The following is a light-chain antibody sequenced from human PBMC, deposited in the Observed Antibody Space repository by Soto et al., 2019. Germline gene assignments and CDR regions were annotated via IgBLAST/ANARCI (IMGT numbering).Light chain of an antibody. J-gene: IGLJ1*01. CDR1: SSDVGGYNY. CDR2: DVS. V-gene: IGLV2-14*01. CDR3: SSYTSSSTLGV. Sequence: SVLTQPASVSGSPRRSIPIFCTGTSSDVGGYNYVSWYQQHPGKAPKLMIYDVSNRPSGVSNRFSGSKSGNTASLTISGLQAEDEADYYCSSYTSSSTLGVFGTGTKVTVL.